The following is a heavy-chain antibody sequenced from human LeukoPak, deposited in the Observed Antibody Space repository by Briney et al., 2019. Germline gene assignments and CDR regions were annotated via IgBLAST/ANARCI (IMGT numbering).Heavy chain of an antibody. CDR1: GFTVSSNY. V-gene: IGHV3-66*02. CDR2: IYSGGST. D-gene: IGHD6-19*01. Sequence: GGSLRLSCAASGFTVSSNYMSWVRQAPGKGLEWVSVIYSGGSTYYADSVKGRFTISRDNSKNTLYLQINSLRAEDTAVYYCARDSPGYSSGWWGQGTLVTVSS. J-gene: IGHJ4*02. CDR3: ARDSPGYSSGW.